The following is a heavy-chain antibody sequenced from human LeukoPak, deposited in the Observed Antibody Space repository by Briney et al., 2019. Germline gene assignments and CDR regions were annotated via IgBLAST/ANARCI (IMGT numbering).Heavy chain of an antibody. J-gene: IGHJ5*02. D-gene: IGHD5-18*01. CDR1: GGSISTNAYY. CDR2: VFYSGST. Sequence: SETLSLTCTVSGGSISTNAYYWAWIRQPPGKGLEWIGSVFYSGSTYSNPSLESRLTISVDTSKNQFSLKLASVTAADTAIYYCAKGAGGFSYYNWFDPWGQGTLVTVSS. CDR3: AKGAGGFSYYNWFDP. V-gene: IGHV4-39*07.